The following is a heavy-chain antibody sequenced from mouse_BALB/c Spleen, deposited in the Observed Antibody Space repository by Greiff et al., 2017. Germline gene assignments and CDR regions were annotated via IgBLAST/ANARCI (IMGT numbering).Heavy chain of an antibody. J-gene: IGHJ3*01. Sequence: EVKLQESGPGLVKPSQSLSLTCTVTGYSITSDYAWNWIRQFPGNKLEWMGYISYSGSTSYNPSLKSRISITRDTSKNQFFLQLNSVTTEDTATYYCANYESWFAYWGQGTLVTVSA. D-gene: IGHD2-4*01. CDR1: GYSITSDYA. V-gene: IGHV3-2*02. CDR3: ANYESWFAY. CDR2: ISYSGST.